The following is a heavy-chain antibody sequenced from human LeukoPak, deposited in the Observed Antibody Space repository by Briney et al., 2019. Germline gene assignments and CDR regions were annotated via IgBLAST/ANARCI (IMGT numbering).Heavy chain of an antibody. V-gene: IGHV1-8*01. CDR1: GYTFTSYD. Sequence: ALVKVSCKASGYTFTSYDINWVRQATGQGLEWMGWMNPNSGNTGYAQKFQGRVTMTRNTSISTAYMELSSLRSEDTAVYYCARPFNAVAATDADYWGQGTLVTVSS. J-gene: IGHJ4*02. D-gene: IGHD6-19*01. CDR3: ARPFNAVAATDADY. CDR2: MNPNSGNT.